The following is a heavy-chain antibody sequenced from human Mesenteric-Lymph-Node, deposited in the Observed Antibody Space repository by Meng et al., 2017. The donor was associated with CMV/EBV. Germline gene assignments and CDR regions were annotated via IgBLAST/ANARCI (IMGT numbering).Heavy chain of an antibody. J-gene: IGHJ6*02. CDR3: ARDILGGGYYYYGMDV. V-gene: IGHV1-69*10. CDR1: GGTFSSYA. CDR2: IIPILGIA. D-gene: IGHD3-16*01. Sequence: SVKVSCKASGGTFSSYAISWVRQAPGQGLEWMGGIIPILGIANYAQKFQGRVTITADKSTSTAYMELSSLRSEDTAVYYCARDILGGGYYYYGMDVWGQGTTVTVSS.